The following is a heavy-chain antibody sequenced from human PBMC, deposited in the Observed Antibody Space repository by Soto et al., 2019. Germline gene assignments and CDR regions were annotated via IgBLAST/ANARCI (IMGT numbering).Heavy chain of an antibody. V-gene: IGHV3-30-3*01. CDR2: ISYDGSNK. Sequence: QVPLVESGGGVVQPGRSLRLSCAASGFTFSSYAMHWVRQAPGKGLEWVAVISYDGSNKYYADSVKGRFTISRDNSKNTLYLQMNSLRAEDTAVYYCARDKSPYSSGWHNRHFDYWGQGTLVIVSS. CDR1: GFTFSSYA. D-gene: IGHD6-19*01. CDR3: ARDKSPYSSGWHNRHFDY. J-gene: IGHJ4*02.